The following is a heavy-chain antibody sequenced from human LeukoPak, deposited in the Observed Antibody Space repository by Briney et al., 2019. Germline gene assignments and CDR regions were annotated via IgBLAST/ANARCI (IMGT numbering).Heavy chain of an antibody. D-gene: IGHD3-10*01. CDR2: IVVGSGNT. CDR3: ARGRPSDYYGSGSYYNGFDY. CDR1: GFTFTSSA. V-gene: IGHV1-58*01. Sequence: SVKVSCKASGFTFTSSAVQWVRQARGQRLEWIGWIVVGSGNTNYAQKFQERVTITRDMSTSTAYMELSSLRSEDTAVYYCARGRPSDYYGSGSYYNGFDYWGQGTLVTVSS. J-gene: IGHJ4*02.